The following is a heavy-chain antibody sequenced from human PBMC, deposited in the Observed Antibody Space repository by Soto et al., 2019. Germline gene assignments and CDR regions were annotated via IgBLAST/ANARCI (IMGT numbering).Heavy chain of an antibody. CDR3: ARGYDFWSGENHFDY. Sequence: GGSLRLSCAASGFTFSSYAMHWVRQAPGKGLEWVAVISYDGSNKYYADSVKGRFTISRDNSKNTLYLQMNSLRAEDTAVYYCARGYDFWSGENHFDYWGQGT. V-gene: IGHV3-30-3*01. CDR2: ISYDGSNK. J-gene: IGHJ4*02. D-gene: IGHD3-3*01. CDR1: GFTFSSYA.